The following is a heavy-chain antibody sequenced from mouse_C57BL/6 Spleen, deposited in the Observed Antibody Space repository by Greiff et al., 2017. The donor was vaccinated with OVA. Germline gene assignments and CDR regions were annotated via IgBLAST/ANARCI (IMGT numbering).Heavy chain of an antibody. V-gene: IGHV1-50*01. J-gene: IGHJ2*01. Sequence: QVQLQQPGAELVKPGASVKLSCKASGYTFTSYWMQWVKQRPGQGLEWIGEIDPSDSNTNYNQKFKGKATLTVDTSSSTAYMQLSSLTSEDSAVYYCARFRNYYSRSYEDYWGQGTTLTVSS. CDR3: ARFRNYYSRSYEDY. CDR2: IDPSDSNT. CDR1: GYTFTSYW. D-gene: IGHD1-1*01.